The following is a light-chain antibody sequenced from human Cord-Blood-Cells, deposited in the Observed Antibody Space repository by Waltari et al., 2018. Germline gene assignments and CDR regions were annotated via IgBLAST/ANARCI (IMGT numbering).Light chain of an antibody. CDR1: QSISSY. Sequence: DIQMTQSPSSLSASVGDRFTITCRASQSISSYLNWYHQKPGKAPTLLIYAASSLQSGVPSRFSGSGSGTDFTLTISSLQPEDFATYYCQQSYSTPLTFGGGTKVEIK. CDR2: AAS. J-gene: IGKJ4*01. V-gene: IGKV1-39*01. CDR3: QQSYSTPLT.